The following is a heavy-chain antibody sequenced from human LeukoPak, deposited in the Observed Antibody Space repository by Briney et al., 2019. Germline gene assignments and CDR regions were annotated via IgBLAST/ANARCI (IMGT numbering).Heavy chain of an antibody. CDR3: ATSKYSGSY. V-gene: IGHV3-23*01. D-gene: IGHD1-26*01. Sequence: GGSLRLSCAASGFTFSNYAMSWVRQAPGKGLEWVSAISGSASSTYHADSVKGRFTISRDNSKNTLYLQMNSLRADDTAVYYCATSKYSGSYWGQGTLVTVSS. CDR2: ISGSASST. CDR1: GFTFSNYA. J-gene: IGHJ4*02.